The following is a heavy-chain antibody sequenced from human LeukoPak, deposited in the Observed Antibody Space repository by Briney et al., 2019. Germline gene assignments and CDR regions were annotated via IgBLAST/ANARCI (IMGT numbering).Heavy chain of an antibody. Sequence: SETLSLTCAVYGGSFSGYYWSWIRQPPGKGLEWIGEINHSGSTNYNPSLKSRVTISVDTSKNQFPLKLSSVTAADTAVYYCASRSSSGGDYWGQGTLVTVSS. J-gene: IGHJ4*02. CDR2: INHSGST. CDR3: ASRSSSGGDY. CDR1: GGSFSGYY. D-gene: IGHD6-6*01. V-gene: IGHV4-34*01.